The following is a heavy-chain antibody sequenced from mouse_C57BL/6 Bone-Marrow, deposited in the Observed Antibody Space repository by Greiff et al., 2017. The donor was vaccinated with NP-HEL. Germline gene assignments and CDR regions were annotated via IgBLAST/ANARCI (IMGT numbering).Heavy chain of an antibody. CDR2: ISSGGSYT. V-gene: IGHV5-6*01. J-gene: IGHJ1*03. CDR3: AARDWSFAV. CDR1: GFTFSSYG. Sequence: EVKLMESGGDLVKPGGSLKLSCAASGFTFSSYGMSWVRQTPDKRLEWVATISSGGSYTYYPDSVKGRFTISRDNAKNTLYLQMSSLKSYDTSLSYCAARDWSFAVWCTGTTVTVSS.